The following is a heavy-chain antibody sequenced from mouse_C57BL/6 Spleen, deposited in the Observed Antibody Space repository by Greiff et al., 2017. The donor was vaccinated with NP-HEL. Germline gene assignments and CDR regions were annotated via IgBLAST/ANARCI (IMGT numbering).Heavy chain of an antibody. J-gene: IGHJ2*01. CDR2: INPNNGGT. CDR3: ARDYYGSSYQYYFDY. D-gene: IGHD1-1*01. Sequence: EVQLQQSGPELVKPGASVKISCKASGYTFTDSYMNWVKQSHGKSLAWIGDINPNNGGTSYNQKFKGKATLTVDKSSSTAYMELRSLTSEDSAVYYCARDYYGSSYQYYFDYWGQGTTLTVSS. V-gene: IGHV1-26*01. CDR1: GYTFTDSY.